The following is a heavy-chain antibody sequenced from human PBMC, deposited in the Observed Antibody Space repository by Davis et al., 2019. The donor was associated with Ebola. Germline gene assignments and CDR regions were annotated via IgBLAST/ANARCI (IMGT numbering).Heavy chain of an antibody. CDR2: IYYSGST. CDR3: ARVDYDFWSGYYGGNWFDP. J-gene: IGHJ5*02. CDR1: GGSISSYY. D-gene: IGHD3-3*01. Sequence: SETLSLTCTVSGGSISSYYWGWIRQPPGKGLEWIGYIYYSGSTNYNPSLKSRVTISVDTSKNQFSLKLSSVTAADTAVYYCARVDYDFWSGYYGGNWFDPWGQGTLVTVSS. V-gene: IGHV4-59*01.